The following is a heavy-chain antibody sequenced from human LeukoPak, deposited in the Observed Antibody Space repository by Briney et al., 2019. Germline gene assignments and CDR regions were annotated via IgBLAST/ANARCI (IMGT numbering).Heavy chain of an antibody. D-gene: IGHD6-13*01. CDR2: ISSSGSTI. Sequence: GGSLRLSCAASGFTFSDYYMSWIRQAPGKGLEWVPYISSSGSTIYYADSVKGRFTISRDNAKNSLYLQMNSLRAEDTAVYYCARIEQQPPRDYFDYWGQGTLVTVSS. CDR3: ARIEQQPPRDYFDY. V-gene: IGHV3-11*01. CDR1: GFTFSDYY. J-gene: IGHJ4*02.